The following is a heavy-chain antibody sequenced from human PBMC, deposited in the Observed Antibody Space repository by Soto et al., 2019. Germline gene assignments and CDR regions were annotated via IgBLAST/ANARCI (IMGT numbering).Heavy chain of an antibody. CDR1: GGSISSYY. D-gene: IGHD3-3*01. Sequence: KTSETLSLTCTVSGGSISSYYWSWIRQPAGKGLEWIGRIYTSGSTNYNPSLKSRVTMSVDTSKNQFSLKLSSVTAADTAVYYCARDYVSDYDFWSGSFDYWGQGTPVTVSS. V-gene: IGHV4-4*07. CDR2: IYTSGST. CDR3: ARDYVSDYDFWSGSFDY. J-gene: IGHJ4*02.